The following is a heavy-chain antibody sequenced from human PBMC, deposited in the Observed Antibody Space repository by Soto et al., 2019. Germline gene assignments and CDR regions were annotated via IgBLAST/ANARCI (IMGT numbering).Heavy chain of an antibody. V-gene: IGHV4-59*01. D-gene: IGHD5-18*01. CDR3: ARGAADTAMVDS. CDR1: GGSIRSYC. CDR2: IFYSGST. Sequence: SETLSLTCTVSGGSIRSYCWTWIRQPPGKGLEWLGYIFYSGSTFYNPSLKSRVTISIRTSKSQFSLQLTSVTAADTAVYYCARGAADTAMVDSWGQGTRVTVSA. J-gene: IGHJ4*02.